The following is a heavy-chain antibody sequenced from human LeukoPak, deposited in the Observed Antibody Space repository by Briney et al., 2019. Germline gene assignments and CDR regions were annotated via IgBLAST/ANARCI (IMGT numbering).Heavy chain of an antibody. CDR3: ATNPRRYCSGGSCSD. Sequence: GGSLRLSCAASGFTFSSYGMSWVRQAPGKGLEWVSAISGSGGSTYYADSVKGRFTISRDNSKNTLYLQMNSLRAEDTAVYYCATNPRRYCSGGSCSDWGQGTLVTVSS. D-gene: IGHD2-15*01. V-gene: IGHV3-23*01. CDR2: ISGSGGST. J-gene: IGHJ4*02. CDR1: GFTFSSYG.